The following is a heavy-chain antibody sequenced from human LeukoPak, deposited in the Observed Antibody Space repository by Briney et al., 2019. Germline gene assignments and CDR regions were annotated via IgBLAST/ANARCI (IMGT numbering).Heavy chain of an antibody. V-gene: IGHV3-7*01. CDR3: ARDWGREKVRLVDY. J-gene: IGHJ4*02. D-gene: IGHD3-16*01. CDR2: IKQDGSEK. CDR1: GFTFSSYS. Sequence: GGSLRLSCAASGFTFSSYSMNWVRQAPGKGLEWVANIKQDGSEKYYVDSVKGRFTISRDNAKNSLYLQMNSLRAEDTAVYYCARDWGREKVRLVDYWGQGTLVTVSS.